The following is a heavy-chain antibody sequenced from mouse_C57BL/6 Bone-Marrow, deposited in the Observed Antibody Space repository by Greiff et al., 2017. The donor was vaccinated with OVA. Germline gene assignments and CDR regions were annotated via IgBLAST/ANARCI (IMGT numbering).Heavy chain of an antibody. D-gene: IGHD1-1*01. CDR1: GYTFTSYG. V-gene: IGHV1-81*01. Sequence: VKLVESGAELARPGASVKLSCKASGYTFTSYGISWVKQRTGQGLEWIGEIYPRSGNTYYNEKFKGKATLTADKSSRTAYMELRSLTSEDSAVYFCARRITTVVAPFDYWGQGTTLTVSS. CDR3: ARRITTVVAPFDY. J-gene: IGHJ2*01. CDR2: IYPRSGNT.